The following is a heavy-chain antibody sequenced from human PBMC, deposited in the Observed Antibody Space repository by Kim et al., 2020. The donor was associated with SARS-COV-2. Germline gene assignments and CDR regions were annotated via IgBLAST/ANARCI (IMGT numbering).Heavy chain of an antibody. D-gene: IGHD6-13*01. Sequence: VKGRFTISRDNSKNTLYLQMNSLRAEDTAVYYCARGGSIPAAADTYYFDYWGQGTLVTVSS. CDR3: ARGGSIPAAADTYYFDY. V-gene: IGHV3-30*01. J-gene: IGHJ4*02.